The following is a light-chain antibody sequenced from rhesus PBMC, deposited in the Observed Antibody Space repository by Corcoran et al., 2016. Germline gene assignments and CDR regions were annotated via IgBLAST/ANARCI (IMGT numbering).Light chain of an antibody. V-gene: IGKV1-22*01. Sequence: DIQMTQSPSSLSASVEDTLTITCRASQSISSWLAWYQQTPGKAPKRQIYKAATLQRGVPSRFIGRGSGTDFNLTISSLQSADFATYYCQQYTSSPYSFGQGTKVGI. CDR1: QSISSW. J-gene: IGKJ2*01. CDR3: QQYTSSPYS. CDR2: KAA.